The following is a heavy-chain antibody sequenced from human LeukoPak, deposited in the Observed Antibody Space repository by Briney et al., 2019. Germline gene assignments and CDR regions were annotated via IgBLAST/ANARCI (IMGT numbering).Heavy chain of an antibody. D-gene: IGHD6-13*01. CDR3: ARARRAAGLAGA. V-gene: IGHV4-59*01. J-gene: IGHJ5*02. Sequence: SETLSLTCTVSGGSISSYYWSWIRQPPGKGLEWIGYIYYSGSTNYNPSLKSRVTISVDTSKNQFSLKLSSVTAADTAVYYCARARRAAGLAGAWGQGTLVTVSS. CDR2: IYYSGST. CDR1: GGSISSYY.